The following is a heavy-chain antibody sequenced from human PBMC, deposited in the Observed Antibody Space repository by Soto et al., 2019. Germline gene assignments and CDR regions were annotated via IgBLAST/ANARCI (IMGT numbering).Heavy chain of an antibody. Sequence: QVQLVQSGAEVKKPGASVKVSCKASGYTFTSYDINWVRQATGQGLEWMGWMNPNSGNTGYAQKFQGRVTMTSNTSINTLYMELSSLRSDDTAVYYCARVTEWLGALEYWGQGTLVTVSS. CDR2: MNPNSGNT. CDR1: GYTFTSYD. D-gene: IGHD6-19*01. V-gene: IGHV1-8*01. J-gene: IGHJ4*02. CDR3: ARVTEWLGALEY.